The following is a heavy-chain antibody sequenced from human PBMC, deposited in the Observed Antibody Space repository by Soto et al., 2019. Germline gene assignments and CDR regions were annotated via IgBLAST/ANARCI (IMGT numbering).Heavy chain of an antibody. CDR1: GFSLSTSGVG. CDR2: IYWDDDK. V-gene: IGHV2-5*02. Sequence: QITLKESGPTLVKPTQTLTLTCTFSGFSLSTSGVGVGWIRQPPGKALEWLALIYWDDDKRYSPSLKSRLTITKDTSKKPVVLTMTNMDPVDTATYYCAHRRGGCSGGSCYSHYYGMDVWGQGTTVTVSS. D-gene: IGHD2-15*01. CDR3: AHRRGGCSGGSCYSHYYGMDV. J-gene: IGHJ6*02.